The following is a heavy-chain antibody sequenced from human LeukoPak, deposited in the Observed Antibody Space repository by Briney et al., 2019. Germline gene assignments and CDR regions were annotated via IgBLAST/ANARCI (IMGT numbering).Heavy chain of an antibody. D-gene: IGHD3-22*01. J-gene: IGHJ4*02. Sequence: SETLSLTCTVSGDSISSYYWSWIRQPPGKGLEWIGYIYYSGSTNYNPSLKSRATISVDTSKNQFSLKLSSVTAADTAVYYCARGSPDYYDSSGYPNFDYRGQGTLVTVSS. CDR1: GDSISSYY. V-gene: IGHV4-59*01. CDR3: ARGSPDYYDSSGYPNFDY. CDR2: IYYSGST.